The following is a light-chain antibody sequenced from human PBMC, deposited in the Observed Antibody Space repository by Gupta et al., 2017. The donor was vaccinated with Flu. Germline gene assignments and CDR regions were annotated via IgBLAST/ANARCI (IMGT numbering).Light chain of an antibody. CDR3: QQHGSSPRT. Sequence: GTMSLSPGERATLSGVASQSVRNSYIAWYQQIPGQVPRLLIYAASSRSTGIPDRYSGSGSRTDFTLTISRLAPENFAVYYCQQHGSSPRTSGLGTKVEIK. J-gene: IGKJ1*01. CDR1: QSVRNSY. CDR2: AAS. V-gene: IGKV3-20*01.